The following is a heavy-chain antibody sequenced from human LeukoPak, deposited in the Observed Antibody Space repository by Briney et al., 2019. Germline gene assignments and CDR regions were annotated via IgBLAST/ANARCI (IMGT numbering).Heavy chain of an antibody. D-gene: IGHD1-26*01. Sequence: GGSLRLSCLASGFTFSSYAMDWVRQAPGQGLQWVSAVGTSADTYYVDSVKGRFTISRDNSKNTLYLQMNRLRAEDTAVYYCASGGYGRLRSFDYWGQGTLVTVSS. CDR3: ASGGYGRLRSFDY. J-gene: IGHJ4*02. CDR1: GFTFSSYA. V-gene: IGHV3-23*01. CDR2: VGTSADT.